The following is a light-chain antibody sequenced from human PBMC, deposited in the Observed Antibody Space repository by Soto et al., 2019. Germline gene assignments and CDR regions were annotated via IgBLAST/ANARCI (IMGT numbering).Light chain of an antibody. CDR1: QSLTSTY. CDR2: GAY. J-gene: IGKJ1*01. CDR3: QQYVDSPWT. Sequence: EIVLTQSPGSLSLSPGERVTLSCSASQSLTSTYVAWYQQKLGQAPRLLIFGAYVRATGVPDRFSGSGSGTDFTLTISRLEPEDSAVYFCQQYVDSPWTFGQGTKVEIK. V-gene: IGKV3-20*01.